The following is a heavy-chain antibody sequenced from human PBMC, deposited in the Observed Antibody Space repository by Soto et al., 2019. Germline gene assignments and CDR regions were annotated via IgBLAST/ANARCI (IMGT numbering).Heavy chain of an antibody. CDR2: IYYSGST. D-gene: IGHD3-9*01. CDR3: ARGSYFDWLVGMDV. CDR1: GGSISSSAYY. V-gene: IGHV4-61*08. J-gene: IGHJ6*02. Sequence: PSEILSLTCTVSGGSISSSAYYWRWIRQHPGKGLEWIGYIYYSGSTNYNPSLKSRVTISVDTSKNQFSLKLSSVTAADTAVYYCARGSYFDWLVGMDVWGQGTTVNVSS.